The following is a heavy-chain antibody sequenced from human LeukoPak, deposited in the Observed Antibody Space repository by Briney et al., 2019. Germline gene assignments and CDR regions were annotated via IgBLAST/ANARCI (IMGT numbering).Heavy chain of an antibody. V-gene: IGHV5-51*01. Sequence: GESLKISCTASGYSFSKYWIGWVRQTPGKGLEWMGFIYSDESLIRYSPSFEGQVTISADKSISTAYLQWSSLKASDTAMYYCARRGRGSSSDDYWGQGTLVTVSS. D-gene: IGHD6-6*01. J-gene: IGHJ4*02. CDR3: ARRGRGSSSDDY. CDR1: GYSFSKYW. CDR2: IYSDESLI.